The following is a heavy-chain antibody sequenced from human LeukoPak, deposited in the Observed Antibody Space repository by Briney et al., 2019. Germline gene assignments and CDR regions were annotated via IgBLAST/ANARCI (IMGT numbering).Heavy chain of an antibody. J-gene: IGHJ4*02. CDR2: IYSGGST. CDR1: GFIVSSNY. Sequence: GGSLRLSCAASGFIVSSNYMSWVRQAPGKGLEWVSVIYSGGSTYYADSVKGRFTISRDNSKNTPYLQMNSLRAEDTAVYYCARDLGDYGDYWGQGTLVTVSS. D-gene: IGHD3-10*01. CDR3: ARDLGDYGDY. V-gene: IGHV3-66*01.